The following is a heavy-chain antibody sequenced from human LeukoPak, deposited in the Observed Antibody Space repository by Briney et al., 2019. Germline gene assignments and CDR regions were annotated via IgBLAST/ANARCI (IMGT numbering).Heavy chain of an antibody. Sequence: SETLSLTCAVYGGSFSGYYWSWIRQPPGKGLEWIGEINHSGSTNYNPSLKSRVTISVDTSKNQFSLKLSSVTAADTAVYHCARAVSPRFVDYWGQGTLVTVSS. CDR3: ARAVSPRFVDY. V-gene: IGHV4-34*01. CDR2: INHSGST. D-gene: IGHD2-8*01. J-gene: IGHJ4*02. CDR1: GGSFSGYY.